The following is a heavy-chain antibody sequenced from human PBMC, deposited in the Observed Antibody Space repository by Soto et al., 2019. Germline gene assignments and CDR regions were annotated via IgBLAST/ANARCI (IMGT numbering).Heavy chain of an antibody. CDR3: AGVHSRSWWAPRRLLVPFDY. CDR1: GYTFTSYG. CDR2: ISAYNGNT. V-gene: IGHV1-18*04. Sequence: ASVKVSCKASGYTFTSYGISWVRQAPGQGLEWMGWISAYNGNTNYAQKLQGRVTMTTDTSTSTAYMELRSLRSDDTAVYYCAGVHSRSWWAPRRLLVPFDYWGQGTLVTVSS. J-gene: IGHJ4*02. D-gene: IGHD6-13*01.